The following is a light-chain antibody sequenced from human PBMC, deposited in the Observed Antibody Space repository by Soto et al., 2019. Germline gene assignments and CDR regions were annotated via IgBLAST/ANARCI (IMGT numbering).Light chain of an antibody. V-gene: IGLV2-14*01. J-gene: IGLJ1*01. CDR1: SSDVGGYNY. Sequence: QSALTQPASVSGSPGQSITISCTGTSSDVGGYNYVSWYQQHPGIAPKLMIYEVSNRPSGVSNRFSGSKSGNTASLTISGLQAEDEADYYCSSYTSSIYVFGTGTKLTVL. CDR2: EVS. CDR3: SSYTSSIYV.